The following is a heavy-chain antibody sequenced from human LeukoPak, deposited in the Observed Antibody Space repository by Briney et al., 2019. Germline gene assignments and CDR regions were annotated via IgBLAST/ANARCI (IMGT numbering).Heavy chain of an antibody. CDR2: MNPNSGNT. CDR1: GYTFTGYD. Sequence: GASVKVSCKASGYTFTGYDINWVRQATGQGLEWMGWMNPNSGNTNYAQKLQGRVTMTTDTSTSTAYMELRSLRSDDTAVYYCARVAGLDDAFDIWGQGTMVTVSS. D-gene: IGHD3/OR15-3a*01. J-gene: IGHJ3*02. V-gene: IGHV1-18*01. CDR3: ARVAGLDDAFDI.